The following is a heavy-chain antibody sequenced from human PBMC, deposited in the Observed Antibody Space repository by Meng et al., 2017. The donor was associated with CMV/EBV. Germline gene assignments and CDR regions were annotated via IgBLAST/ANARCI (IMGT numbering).Heavy chain of an antibody. CDR3: ASRITIFGVVTAFDP. Sequence: QPQELGPGLVKPSEILSLTRTVSGGSISSSSYYWGWIRQPPGKGLEWIGSIYYSGSTYYNPSLKSRVTISVDTSKNQFSLKLSSVTAADTAVYYCASRITIFGVVTAFDPWGQGTLVTVSS. CDR2: IYYSGST. J-gene: IGHJ5*02. CDR1: GGSISSSSYY. V-gene: IGHV4-39*07. D-gene: IGHD3-3*01.